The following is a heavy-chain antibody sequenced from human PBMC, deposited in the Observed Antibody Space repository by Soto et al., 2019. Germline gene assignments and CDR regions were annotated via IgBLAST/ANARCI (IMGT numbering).Heavy chain of an antibody. CDR2: IIPILGIA. D-gene: IGHD1-1*01. Sequence: SVKVSCQASGGTFSSYTISWVRQAPGQGLEWMGRIIPILGIANYAQKFQGRVTITADKSTSTAYMELSSLRSEDTAVYYCARDLARSGTGTDYYYYMDVWGKGTTVTVSS. CDR3: ARDLARSGTGTDYYYYMDV. V-gene: IGHV1-69*04. J-gene: IGHJ6*03. CDR1: GGTFSSYT.